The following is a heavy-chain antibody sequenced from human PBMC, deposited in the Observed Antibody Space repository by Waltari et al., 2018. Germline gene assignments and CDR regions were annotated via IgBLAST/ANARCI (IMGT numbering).Heavy chain of an antibody. CDR3: AKPISLWYQLLYTAFDY. CDR2: ISGSGGST. V-gene: IGHV3-23*01. CDR1: GFTFSSYA. D-gene: IGHD2-2*01. Sequence: EVQLLESGGGLVQPGGSLRLSCAASGFTFSSYAMSWVRQAPGKGLEWVSAISGSGGSTYYADSVKGRFTISRDNSKNTLYLQMNSLRAEDTAVYYCAKPISLWYQLLYTAFDYWGQGTLVTVSS. J-gene: IGHJ4*02.